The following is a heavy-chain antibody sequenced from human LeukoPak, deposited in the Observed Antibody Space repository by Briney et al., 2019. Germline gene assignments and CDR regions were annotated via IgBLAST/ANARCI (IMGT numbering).Heavy chain of an antibody. D-gene: IGHD3-22*01. CDR1: GFTFSSYW. CDR2: IKQDGSEK. CDR3: ARVRYYDSSGPWGYYGMDV. Sequence: GGSLRLSCAASGFTFSSYWMSWVRQAPGKGLEWVANIKQDGSEKYYVDSVKGRFTISRDNAKNSLYLQMNSLRAEDTAVYYCARVRYYDSSGPWGYYGMDVWGQGTTVTVSS. V-gene: IGHV3-7*01. J-gene: IGHJ6*02.